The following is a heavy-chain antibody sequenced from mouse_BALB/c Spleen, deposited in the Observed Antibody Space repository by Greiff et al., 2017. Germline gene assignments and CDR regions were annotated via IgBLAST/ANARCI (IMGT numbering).Heavy chain of an antibody. CDR3: TRTTTAWYFDV. D-gene: IGHD1-2*01. CDR1: GYTFTSYW. Sequence: LQQPGSELVRPGASVKLSCKASGYTFTSYWMHWVKQRPGQGLEWIGNIYPGSGSTSYDEKFKSKATLTVDTSSSTAYMQLSSLTSEDSAVYYCTRTTTAWYFDVWGAGTTVTVSS. J-gene: IGHJ1*01. CDR2: IYPGSGST. V-gene: IGHV1S22*01.